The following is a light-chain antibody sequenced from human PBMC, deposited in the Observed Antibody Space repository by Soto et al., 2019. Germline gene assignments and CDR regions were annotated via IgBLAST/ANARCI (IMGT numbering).Light chain of an antibody. CDR1: SGSIASNY. V-gene: IGLV6-57*02. CDR2: EDN. Sequence: NFMLTQPHSVSESPGKTVTISCTGSSGSIASNYVQCYQQRPGSAPTTVIYEDNQRPSGVPDRFSGSIDSSSNSASLTISGLKTEDEADYYCQSYDSSNYVFGTGTKLTVL. J-gene: IGLJ1*01. CDR3: QSYDSSNYV.